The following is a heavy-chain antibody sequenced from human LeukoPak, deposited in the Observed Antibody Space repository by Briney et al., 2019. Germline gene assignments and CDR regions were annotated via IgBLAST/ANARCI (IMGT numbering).Heavy chain of an antibody. V-gene: IGHV4-34*01. CDR2: INHSGST. Sequence: PSETLSLTCAVYGGSFSGYYWSWIRQPPGKGLEWIGEINHSGSTNYHPSLKSRVTISVDTSKNQFSLKLSSVTAADTAVYYCARDLYYGSGVDAFDIWGQGTMVTVSS. CDR1: GGSFSGYY. D-gene: IGHD3-10*01. CDR3: ARDLYYGSGVDAFDI. J-gene: IGHJ3*02.